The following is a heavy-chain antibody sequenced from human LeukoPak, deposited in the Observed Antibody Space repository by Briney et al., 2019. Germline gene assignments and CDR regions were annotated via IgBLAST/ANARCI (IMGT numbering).Heavy chain of an antibody. CDR3: ARREPQGCSGTSCFAGPVGH. V-gene: IGHV3-21*06. D-gene: IGHD2-2*01. CDR1: GFTFSSYA. Sequence: GGSLRLSCAASGFTFSSYAMSWVRQAPGKGLEWVSSISGTSDYIYYADSVKGRFTISRDNGQNSLYLQMNSLRVEDTAVYYCARREPQGCSGTSCFAGPVGHWGQGTLVTVSS. J-gene: IGHJ4*02. CDR2: ISGTSDYI.